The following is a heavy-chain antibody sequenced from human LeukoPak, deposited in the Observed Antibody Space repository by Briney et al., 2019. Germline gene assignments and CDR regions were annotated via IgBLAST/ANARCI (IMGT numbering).Heavy chain of an antibody. CDR3: ARDEEGYRGPLYHFDY. J-gene: IGHJ4*02. CDR2: SSSSSSYI. V-gene: IGHV3-21*01. D-gene: IGHD5-24*01. CDR1: GFTFSSYS. Sequence: PGGSLRLSCAASGFTFSSYSMNWVRQAPGKGLEWVSSSSSSSSYIYYADSVKGRFTISRDNAKNSLYLQMNSLRAEDTAVYYCARDEEGYRGPLYHFDYWGQGTLVTVSS.